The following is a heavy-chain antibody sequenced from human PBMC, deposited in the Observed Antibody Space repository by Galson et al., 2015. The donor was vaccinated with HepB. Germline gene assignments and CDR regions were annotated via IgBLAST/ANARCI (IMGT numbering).Heavy chain of an antibody. V-gene: IGHV3-30*04. CDR2: ISYDGSNK. Sequence: SLRLSCAASGFTFSSYAMHWVRQAPGKGLEWVAVISYDGSNKYYADSVKGRFTISRDNSKNTLYLQMNSLRAEDTAVYYCARDGVVVVAAQYYFDYWGQGTLVTVSS. J-gene: IGHJ4*02. D-gene: IGHD2-15*01. CDR1: GFTFSSYA. CDR3: ARDGVVVVAAQYYFDY.